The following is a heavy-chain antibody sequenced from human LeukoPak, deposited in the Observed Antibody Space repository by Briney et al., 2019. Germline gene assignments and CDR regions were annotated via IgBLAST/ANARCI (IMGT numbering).Heavy chain of an antibody. Sequence: PGGSLRLSCAASGFTFSSYSMNWVRQAPGKGLEWVSYISSSSSTIYYADSVKGRFTISRDNAKNSMYLQTNSLTAEDTAVYYCAREGVVIYYMDVGAKGPRSPSP. CDR1: GFTFSSYS. CDR3: AREGVVIYYMDV. J-gene: IGHJ6*03. D-gene: IGHD2-2*01. CDR2: ISSSSSTI. V-gene: IGHV3-48*04.